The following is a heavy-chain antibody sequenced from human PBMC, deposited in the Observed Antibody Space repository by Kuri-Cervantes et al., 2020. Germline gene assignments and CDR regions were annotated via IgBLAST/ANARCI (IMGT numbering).Heavy chain of an antibody. V-gene: IGHV1-8*02. CDR3: ATGWKRRKLVRLFGY. CDR2: MNPDSGNT. Sequence: ASVKVSCKASGYTFTDYYMHWVRQAPGQGLEWMGWMNPDSGNTGYAQKFQGRVTMTRNTSISTAYMELSSLRSEDTAVYYCATGWKRRKLVRLFGYWGQGTLVTVSS. J-gene: IGHJ4*02. D-gene: IGHD1-1*01. CDR1: GYTFTDYY.